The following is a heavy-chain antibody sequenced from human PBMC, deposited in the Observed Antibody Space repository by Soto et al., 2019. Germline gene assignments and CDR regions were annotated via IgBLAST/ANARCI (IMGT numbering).Heavy chain of an antibody. V-gene: IGHV5-10-1*01. CDR1: GYSFTSYW. CDR2: IDPSDSYT. D-gene: IGHD3-9*01. CDR3: AMDYDILTGYYMSHYYYYYGMDV. J-gene: IGHJ6*02. Sequence: EVQLVQSGAEVKKPGESLRISCKGSGYSFTSYWISWVRQMPGKGLEWMGRIDPSDSYTNYSPSFQGHVTISADKSISTAYLQWSSLKASDTAMYYCAMDYDILTGYYMSHYYYYYGMDVWGQGTTVTVSS.